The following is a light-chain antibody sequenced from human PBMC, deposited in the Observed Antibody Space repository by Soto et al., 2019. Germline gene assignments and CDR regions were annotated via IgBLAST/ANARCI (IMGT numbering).Light chain of an antibody. V-gene: IGLV2-8*01. CDR1: TSDVGGYNY. J-gene: IGLJ2*01. Sequence: QSVLTQPPSASGSPGQSVTISCTGTTSDVGGYNYVSWYQLHPGKVPKLIISEVNKRPSGVPDRFSGPKSGSTASLTVSGLQAEDEADYFCSSYAGSKNFILFGGGTKLTVL. CDR2: EVN. CDR3: SSYAGSKNFIL.